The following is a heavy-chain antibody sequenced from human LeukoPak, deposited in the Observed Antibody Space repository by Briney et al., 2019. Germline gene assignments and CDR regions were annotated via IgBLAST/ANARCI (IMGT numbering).Heavy chain of an antibody. D-gene: IGHD2-15*01. CDR3: ARSPVVLYYFDY. Sequence: SETLSLTCAVYGGSFSDYYWSWIRQPPGKGLEWIGYIYYSGTTNYNPSLKGRATISVDTSKNQFSLRLNSVTAADTAVYYCARSPVVLYYFDYWGQGTLVAVSS. J-gene: IGHJ4*02. V-gene: IGHV4-59*01. CDR2: IYYSGTT. CDR1: GGSFSDYY.